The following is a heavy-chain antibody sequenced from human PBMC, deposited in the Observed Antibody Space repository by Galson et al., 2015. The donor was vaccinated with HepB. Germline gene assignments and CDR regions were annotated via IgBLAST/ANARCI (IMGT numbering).Heavy chain of an antibody. Sequence: SVKVSCKASGGTFSSYTISWVRQAPGQGLEWMGRIIPILGIANYAQKFQGIVTITADKSTSTAYMELSSLRSEDTAVYYCAREGGYDMLTGYPDYWGQGTLVTVFS. CDR2: IIPILGIA. CDR1: GGTFSSYT. V-gene: IGHV1-69*04. J-gene: IGHJ4*02. CDR3: AREGGYDMLTGYPDY. D-gene: IGHD3-9*01.